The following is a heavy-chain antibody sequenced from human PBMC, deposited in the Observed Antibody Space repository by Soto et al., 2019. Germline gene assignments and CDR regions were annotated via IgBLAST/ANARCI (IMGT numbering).Heavy chain of an antibody. J-gene: IGHJ5*02. Sequence: SETLSLTCTVSGGSISSGGYYWSWIRQLPGKGLEWIGYIYYSGSTYYNPSLKSRVTISVDTSKNQFSLKLSSVTAADTAVYYCAREWRVPAANNWFDPWGQGTLVTVSS. CDR3: AREWRVPAANNWFDP. CDR2: IYYSGST. D-gene: IGHD2-2*01. CDR1: GGSISSGGYY. V-gene: IGHV4-31*03.